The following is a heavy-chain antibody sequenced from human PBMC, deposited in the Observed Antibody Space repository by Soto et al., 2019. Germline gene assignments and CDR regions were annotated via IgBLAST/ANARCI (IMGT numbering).Heavy chain of an antibody. CDR3: ARLPMGPSSYYYYYYGMDV. V-gene: IGHV4-39*01. Sequence: QLQLQESGPGLVKPSGTLSLTCTVSGGSISSSSYYWGWIRQPPGKGLEWIGSIYYSGSTYYNPSLKSRVTISVDTSKNQFSLKLSSVTAADTAVYYCARLPMGPSSYYYYYYGMDVWGQGTTVTVSS. CDR1: GGSISSSSYY. CDR2: IYYSGST. J-gene: IGHJ6*02. D-gene: IGHD3-16*01.